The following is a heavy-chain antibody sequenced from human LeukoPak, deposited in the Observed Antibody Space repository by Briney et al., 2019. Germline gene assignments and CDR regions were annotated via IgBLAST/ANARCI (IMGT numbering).Heavy chain of an antibody. CDR3: AREAAYYDFWSAYPGYFDY. D-gene: IGHD3-3*01. J-gene: IGHJ4*02. V-gene: IGHV3-74*01. CDR1: GFTFSTYW. CDR2: INSDGSDT. Sequence: GGSLRLSCAASGFTFSTYWMHWVRQAPGKGLVWVSRINSDGSDTSYADSVKGRFTISRDNAKNTLYLQMNSLRAEDTAVYYCAREAAYYDFWSAYPGYFDYWGQGTLVTVSS.